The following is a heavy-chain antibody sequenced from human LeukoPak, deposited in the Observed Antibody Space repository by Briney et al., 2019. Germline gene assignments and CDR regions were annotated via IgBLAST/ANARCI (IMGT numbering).Heavy chain of an antibody. Sequence: SVKVSCKASGGTFSSYAISWVRQAPGQGLERMGRIIPILGIANYAQKFQGRVTITADNSTSTAYMELSSLRSEDTAVYYCARGPAARETGTFDYWGQGTLVTVSS. D-gene: IGHD2-2*01. CDR1: GGTFSSYA. CDR3: ARGPAARETGTFDY. CDR2: IIPILGIA. V-gene: IGHV1-69*04. J-gene: IGHJ4*02.